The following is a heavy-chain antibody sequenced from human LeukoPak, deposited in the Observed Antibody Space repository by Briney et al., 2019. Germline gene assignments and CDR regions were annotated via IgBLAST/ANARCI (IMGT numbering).Heavy chain of an antibody. V-gene: IGHV4-38-2*02. D-gene: IGHD2-8*01. CDR3: ARVLHAPYLIDP. Sequence: SETLSLTCTVSDSSITSTYYCAWFRQPPAKGLEWIATGVRLQTVLPFNNPSLESQFPLSRDPSRNQFSLKFTSFTPAEPPLYFCARVLHAPYLIDPWGQGPLVPVSS. CDR2: GVRLQTVLP. J-gene: IGHJ5*02. CDR1: DSSITSTYY.